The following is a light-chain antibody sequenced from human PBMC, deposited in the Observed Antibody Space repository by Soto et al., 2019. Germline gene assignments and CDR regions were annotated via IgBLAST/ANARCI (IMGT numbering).Light chain of an antibody. Sequence: DIQMTQSPSSLSASVGDRVTITCRASRSVSRYLSWYQQKPGKAPKSLIYGVSSLESGVPPRFSGSGSGTEFTLTISSLQDDDYATYYCQQTYRTPETFGQGTRWISN. V-gene: IGKV1-39*01. CDR2: GVS. CDR1: RSVSRY. CDR3: QQTYRTPET. J-gene: IGKJ1*01.